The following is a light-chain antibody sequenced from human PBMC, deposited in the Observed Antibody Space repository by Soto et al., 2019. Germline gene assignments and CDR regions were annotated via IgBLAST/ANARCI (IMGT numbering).Light chain of an antibody. V-gene: IGKV3-15*01. J-gene: IGKJ1*01. CDR3: QQYNNWTPWGT. CDR2: GAS. Sequence: EIVLTQSPGTLSLSPGERATLSCRSSQSVSSSYLAWYQQKPGPAPRLLIYGASTRATGIPARFSGSGSGTEFTLTIGSLQSEDFAVYYCQQYNNWTPWGTFGQGTKVDIK. CDR1: QSVSSSY.